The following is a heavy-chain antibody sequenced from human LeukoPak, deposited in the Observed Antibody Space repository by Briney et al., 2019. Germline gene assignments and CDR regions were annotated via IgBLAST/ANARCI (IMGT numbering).Heavy chain of an antibody. CDR3: ARAVAVAGTGHFQH. D-gene: IGHD6-19*01. J-gene: IGHJ1*01. CDR1: GGSISSYY. Sequence: SETLSLTCTVSGGSISSYYWSWIRQPPGRGLEWIGYIYYSGSTNYNPSLKSRVTISVDTSKNHFSLKLSSVTAADTAVYYCARAVAVAGTGHFQHWGQRTMATFSS. V-gene: IGHV4-59*01. CDR2: IYYSGST.